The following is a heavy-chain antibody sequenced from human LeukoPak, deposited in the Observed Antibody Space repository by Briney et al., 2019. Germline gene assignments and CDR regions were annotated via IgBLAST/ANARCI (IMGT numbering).Heavy chain of an antibody. J-gene: IGHJ4*02. CDR2: IYHSGGT. D-gene: IGHD3-10*01. CDR1: GYSIRSGYY. V-gene: IGHV4-38-2*02. CDR3: ARDRTYGSGSDHFDY. Sequence: SETLSLTCTVSGYSIRSGYYWGWIRQPPGKGLEWIGSIYHSGGTYYNPSLKSRVTISVDTSKNQFSLKLSSVTAADTAVYYCARDRTYGSGSDHFDYWGQGTLVTVSS.